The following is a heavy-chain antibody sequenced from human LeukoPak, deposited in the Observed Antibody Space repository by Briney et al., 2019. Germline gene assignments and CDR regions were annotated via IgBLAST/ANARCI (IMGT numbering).Heavy chain of an antibody. Sequence: GRSLRLSCAASGFTFDDYVMHWVRQAPGKGLEWVSGISWNSGSIGYADSVKGRFTTSRDNAKNSLYLQMNRLRAEDTALYYCAKGASYYDSSSYPYYYYGMDVWGQGTTVTVSS. CDR2: ISWNSGSI. J-gene: IGHJ6*02. V-gene: IGHV3-9*01. D-gene: IGHD3-22*01. CDR3: AKGASYYDSSSYPYYYYGMDV. CDR1: GFTFDDYV.